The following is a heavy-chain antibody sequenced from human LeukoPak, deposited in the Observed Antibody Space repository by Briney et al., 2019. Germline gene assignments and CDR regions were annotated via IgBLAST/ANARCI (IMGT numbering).Heavy chain of an antibody. D-gene: IGHD1-14*01. CDR3: ARGPTTYAFDI. Sequence: SETLSLTCTVSGGSISSSSYYWGWIRQPPGKGLEWIGSIYYSGSTYYNPSLKSRVTISVDTSKNQFSLKLSSVTAADTAVYYCARGPTTYAFDIWGQGTMVTVSS. J-gene: IGHJ3*02. CDR1: GGSISSSSYY. V-gene: IGHV4-39*01. CDR2: IYYSGST.